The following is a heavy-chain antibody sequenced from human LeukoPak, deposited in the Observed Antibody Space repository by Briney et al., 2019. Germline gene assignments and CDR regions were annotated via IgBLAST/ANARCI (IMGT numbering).Heavy chain of an antibody. J-gene: IGHJ4*02. CDR1: GGSISSGDYY. CDR3: AREGRDYGDGVDY. V-gene: IGHV4-30-4*08. CDR2: IYYSGST. D-gene: IGHD4-17*01. Sequence: PQTLSLTCTVSGGSISSGDYYWSWIRQPPAKGLEWIGYIYYSGSTYYNPSLKSRVTISVDTSKNQFSLKLSSVTAADTAVYYCAREGRDYGDGVDYWGQGTLVTVSS.